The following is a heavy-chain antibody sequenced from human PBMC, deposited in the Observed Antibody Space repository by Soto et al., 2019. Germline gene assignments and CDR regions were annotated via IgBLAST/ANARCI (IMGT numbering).Heavy chain of an antibody. J-gene: IGHJ6*02. Sequence: VQLVESGGGVVQPGRSLRLSCAASGFTFSVYGMHWVRQAPGKGLGWVALVSYDGSIKYYADSVKGRFTISRDNSKNTLYLQMNSLRVEDTAVYYCAKDGSHLAVAGTSPTSYFYGLAVWGQGTTVTVSS. CDR2: VSYDGSIK. D-gene: IGHD6-19*01. CDR1: GFTFSVYG. CDR3: AKDGSHLAVAGTSPTSYFYGLAV. V-gene: IGHV3-30*18.